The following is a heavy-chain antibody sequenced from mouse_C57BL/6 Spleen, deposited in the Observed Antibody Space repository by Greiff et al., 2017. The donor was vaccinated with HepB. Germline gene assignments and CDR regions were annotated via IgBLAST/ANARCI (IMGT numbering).Heavy chain of an antibody. V-gene: IGHV1-82*01. CDR2: MYPGDGDT. J-gene: IGHJ4*01. CDR1: GYALSSSW. Sequence: QVQLQQSGPELVKPGASVKISCKASGYALSSSWMNWVKQRPGKGLEWIGRMYPGDGDTNYNGKFKGKATLTADKSSSTAYMQLSSLTSEDSAVYFCARSHYDAMDYWGQGTSVTVSS. CDR3: ARSHYDAMDY. D-gene: IGHD1-1*02.